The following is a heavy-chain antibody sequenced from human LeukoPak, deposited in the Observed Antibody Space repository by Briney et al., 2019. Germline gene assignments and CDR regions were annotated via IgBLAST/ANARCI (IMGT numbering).Heavy chain of an antibody. CDR1: GFTFSSYS. CDR2: ISSSSSYI. D-gene: IGHD3-3*01. Sequence: GGSLRLSCAASGFTFSSYSMNWVRQAPGKGLEWVSSISSSSSYIYYADSVKGRFTISRDNAKNSLYLQMNSLRAEDTAVYYCAREPYYDFWSGYYMPYYYYYYMDVWGKGTTVTVSS. J-gene: IGHJ6*03. CDR3: AREPYYDFWSGYYMPYYYYYYMDV. V-gene: IGHV3-21*01.